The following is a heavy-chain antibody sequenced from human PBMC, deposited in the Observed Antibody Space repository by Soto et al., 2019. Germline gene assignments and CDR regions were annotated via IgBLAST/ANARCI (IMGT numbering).Heavy chain of an antibody. D-gene: IGHD3-3*01. V-gene: IGHV1-8*01. CDR2: MNPNSGNT. CDR3: ARDFWIFGVVTAYNWFDP. CDR1: GYTFTSYD. Sequence: ASVKVSCKASGYTFTSYDINWVRQATGQGLEWMGWMNPNSGNTGYAQKFQGRVTMTRNTSISTAYMELSSLRSEDTAVYYCARDFWIFGVVTAYNWFDPWGQGTLVTVSS. J-gene: IGHJ5*02.